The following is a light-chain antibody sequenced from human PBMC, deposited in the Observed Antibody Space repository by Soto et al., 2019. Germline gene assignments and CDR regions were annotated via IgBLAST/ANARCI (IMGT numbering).Light chain of an antibody. CDR3: QRRSTWPT. CDR2: DAS. V-gene: IGKV3-11*01. J-gene: IGKJ5*01. Sequence: DIVLTQSPATLSLSPGERATLSCRASQSVSSYLAWYQQKPGQSPRLLIYDASNRATGIAARFSDIGYGTVFTVTISSLEPEDFAVYYCQRRSTWPTFGQGTRLEIK. CDR1: QSVSSY.